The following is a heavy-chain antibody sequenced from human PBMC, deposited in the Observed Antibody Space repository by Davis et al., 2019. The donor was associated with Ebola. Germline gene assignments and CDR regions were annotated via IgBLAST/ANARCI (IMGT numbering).Heavy chain of an antibody. Sequence: GGSLRLSCAASGFTFSSYAMSWVRQAPGKGLEWVANIKEDGSQTYYVDSVKGRFTISRDNARNSLYLQMNSLRVEDTATYYCARHGSWNFDYWGQGTLVTVSS. CDR3: ARHGSWNFDY. J-gene: IGHJ4*02. CDR1: GFTFSSYA. CDR2: IKEDGSQT. D-gene: IGHD1-26*01. V-gene: IGHV3-7*01.